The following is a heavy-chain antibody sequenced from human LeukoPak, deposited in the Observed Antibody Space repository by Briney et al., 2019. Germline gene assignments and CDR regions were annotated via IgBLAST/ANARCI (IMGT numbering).Heavy chain of an antibody. Sequence: GGSLRLSCTASGFTFGDCAMSWFRQASGKGLEWVGFIRSKAYGGTTEYAASVKGRFTISRDDSKSIAYLQMNSLKTEDTAVYYCTRGYCSSTSCADYYYYMDVWGKGTTVTVSS. CDR1: GFTFGDCA. CDR3: TRGYCSSTSCADYYYYMDV. V-gene: IGHV3-49*03. D-gene: IGHD2-2*01. J-gene: IGHJ6*03. CDR2: IRSKAYGGTT.